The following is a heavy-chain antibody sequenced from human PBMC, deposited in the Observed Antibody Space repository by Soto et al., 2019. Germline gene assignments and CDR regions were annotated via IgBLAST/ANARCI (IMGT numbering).Heavy chain of an antibody. CDR3: ARADHCSSTSCYRYYYYGMDV. D-gene: IGHD2-2*02. J-gene: IGHJ6*02. CDR2: ISYDGSNK. CDR1: GFTFSSYA. Sequence: GGSLRLSCAASGFTFSSYAMHWVRQAPGKGLEWVAVISYDGSNKYYADSVRGRFTISRDNSKNTLYLQMNSLRAEDTAVYYCARADHCSSTSCYRYYYYGMDVWGQGTTVTVSS. V-gene: IGHV3-30-3*01.